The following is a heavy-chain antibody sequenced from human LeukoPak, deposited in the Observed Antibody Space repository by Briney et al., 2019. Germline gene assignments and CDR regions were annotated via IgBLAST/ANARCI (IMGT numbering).Heavy chain of an antibody. J-gene: IGHJ6*02. CDR1: GGTFSNYA. V-gene: IGHV1-69*13. D-gene: IGHD2-2*02. CDR2: IIPIFGTA. Sequence: ASVKVSCKASGGTFSNYAISWVRQAPGQGLEWMGGIIPIFGTANYAQKFQGRVTITADESTSTAYMELSSLRSEDTAVYYCARIAYCSSTSCYTRPYYYYGMDVWGQGTTVTVSS. CDR3: ARIAYCSSTSCYTRPYYYYGMDV.